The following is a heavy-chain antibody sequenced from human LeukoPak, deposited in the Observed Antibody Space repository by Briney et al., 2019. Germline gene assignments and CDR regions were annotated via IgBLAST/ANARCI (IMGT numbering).Heavy chain of an antibody. Sequence: PGGSLRLSCAASGVTFRNDGMHWVREAPGKGLEWVAIISNDGSNEYYADSVKGRFTISRDNSKNTLYLQLNSLRADDTAVYYCAKDLVRSYYGIEYWGQGTRVTVSS. CDR3: AKDLVRSYYGIEY. J-gene: IGHJ4*02. D-gene: IGHD3-10*01. CDR2: ISNDGSNE. CDR1: GVTFRNDG. V-gene: IGHV3-30*18.